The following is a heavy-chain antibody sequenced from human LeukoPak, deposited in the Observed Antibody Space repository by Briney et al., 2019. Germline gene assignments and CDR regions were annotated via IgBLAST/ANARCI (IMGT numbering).Heavy chain of an antibody. Sequence: GGSLRLSCVACGILVRSNYMIWVRQASGKGLEWVSFIDSTGSTYYADSVKGRFTISRDNSRNTLYLQMNSLRVEDTAVYYCARRERLGYSYGRGTLDIWGQGTMVTVSS. J-gene: IGHJ3*02. CDR2: IDSTGST. CDR1: GILVRSNY. V-gene: IGHV3-66*01. D-gene: IGHD5-18*01. CDR3: ARRERLGYSYGRGTLDI.